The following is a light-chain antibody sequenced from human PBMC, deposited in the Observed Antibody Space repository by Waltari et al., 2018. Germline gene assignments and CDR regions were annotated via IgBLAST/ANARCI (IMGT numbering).Light chain of an antibody. CDR1: SSDVGGYNY. CDR2: DVS. CDR3: SSYTSISTWV. Sequence: QSALTQPASVSESPGQSITISCTVTSSDVGGYNYVSWYQHHPGKAPKLMIYDVSHRPSGVSDRFSGSKSGNTASLTISGLQAEDEADYFCSSYTSISTWVFGGGTKLTVL. J-gene: IGLJ3*02. V-gene: IGLV2-14*03.